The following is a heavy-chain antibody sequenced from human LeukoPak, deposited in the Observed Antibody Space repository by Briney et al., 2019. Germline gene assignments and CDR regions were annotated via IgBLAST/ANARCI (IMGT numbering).Heavy chain of an antibody. Sequence: GGSLRPSCAASGFTFSSYSMNWVRQAPGKGLEWVSYISSSSSTIYYADSVKGRFTISRDNAKNSLYLQMNSLRAEDTAVYYCARGAPAAAGPYYFDYWGQGTLVTVSS. CDR3: ARGAPAAAGPYYFDY. CDR1: GFTFSSYS. J-gene: IGHJ4*02. CDR2: ISSSSSTI. D-gene: IGHD2-2*01. V-gene: IGHV3-48*01.